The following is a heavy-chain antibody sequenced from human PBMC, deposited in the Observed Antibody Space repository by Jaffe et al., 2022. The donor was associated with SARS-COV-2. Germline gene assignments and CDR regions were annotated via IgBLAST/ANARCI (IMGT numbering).Heavy chain of an antibody. CDR1: GGSVSGYH. J-gene: IGHJ4*02. V-gene: IGHV4-59*02. CDR3: ARGQVLFDY. CDR2: IYFSGST. Sequence: QVQLQESGPGLVKPSETLSLTCTVSGGSVSGYHWSWIRQPPGKGLEWIGYIYFSGSTNYNPSLKSRVTISVDTSKNQFSLNLNSMTAADTAVYYCARGQVLFDYWGQGALVTVSS. D-gene: IGHD2-2*01.